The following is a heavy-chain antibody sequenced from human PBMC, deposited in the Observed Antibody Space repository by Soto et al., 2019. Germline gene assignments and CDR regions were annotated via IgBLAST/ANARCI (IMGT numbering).Heavy chain of an antibody. CDR1: GGTFRTYA. V-gene: IGHV1-69*12. Sequence: QVQLLQSGAEVKKPGSSVRVSCEAPGGTFRTYAISWVRQAPGQGLEWMGEIIPIFGKVNYAQKFQGRVTITADESTTTVYMDLRSLTSEDTAVYYCAKGAVAGTPTSYYYYGMDVWGQGTTVTVS. CDR3: AKGAVAGTPTSYYYYGMDV. J-gene: IGHJ6*02. D-gene: IGHD6-19*01. CDR2: IIPIFGKV.